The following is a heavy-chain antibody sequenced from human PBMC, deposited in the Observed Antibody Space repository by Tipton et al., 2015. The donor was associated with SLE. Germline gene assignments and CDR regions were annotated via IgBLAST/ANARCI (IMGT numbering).Heavy chain of an antibody. D-gene: IGHD5-18*01. CDR3: ARRPPTMVTDPFDY. V-gene: IGHV4-39*01. CDR1: GGSVRSSTYY. Sequence: LRLSCTVSGGSVRSSTYYWGWIRQPPGKGLEWIGSIYYSGSTYYNPSLKSRVTISVDTSKNQFSLKVSSVTAADTAMYYCARRPPTMVTDPFDYWGQGTLVTVSS. CDR2: IYYSGST. J-gene: IGHJ4*02.